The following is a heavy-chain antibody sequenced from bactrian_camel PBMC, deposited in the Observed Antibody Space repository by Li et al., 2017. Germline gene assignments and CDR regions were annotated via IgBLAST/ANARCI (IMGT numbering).Heavy chain of an antibody. Sequence: VESGGGSVQTGVSLRLSCTTSRHTDSSACMGWFRQAPGKTREGVASIYTGDGSTYYADSVKGRFVVSRDNAKSTVYLQMNSLKPDDTAMYYCAADTSNIPFGQPGSWCYDPSDWGANFGFWGQGTQVTVS. V-gene: IGHV3S35*01. D-gene: IGHD3*01. CDR2: IYTGDGST. CDR3: AADTSNIPFGQPGSWCYDPSDWGANFGF. J-gene: IGHJ6*01. CDR1: RHTDSSAC.